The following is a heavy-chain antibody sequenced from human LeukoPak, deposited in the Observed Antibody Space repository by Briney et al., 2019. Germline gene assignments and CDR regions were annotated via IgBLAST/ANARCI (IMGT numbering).Heavy chain of an antibody. CDR2: INHSGST. D-gene: IGHD4-17*01. J-gene: IGHJ4*02. CDR1: GFTFSNYW. CDR3: ARGSDYGDYSLQNTISDY. Sequence: GSLRLSCAASGFTFSNYWMHWVRQGPGKGLEWIGEINHSGSTNYNPSLKSRVTISVDTSKNQFSLKLSSVTAADTAVYYCARGSDYGDYSLQNTISDYWGQGTLVTVSS. V-gene: IGHV4-34*01.